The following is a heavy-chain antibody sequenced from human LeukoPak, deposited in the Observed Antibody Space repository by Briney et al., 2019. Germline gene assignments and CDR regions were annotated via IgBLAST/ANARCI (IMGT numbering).Heavy chain of an antibody. CDR2: IYHSGST. Sequence: SETLSLTCTVSVGSICMSNYYWGWIRQSPGKGLEWIGYIYHSGSTYYNPSLKSRVTISVDRSKNQFSLKLSSVTAADTAVYYCARDRAGLEAFDIWGQGTMVTVSS. V-gene: IGHV4-39*07. CDR3: ARDRAGLEAFDI. CDR1: VGSICMSNYY. D-gene: IGHD3-10*01. J-gene: IGHJ3*02.